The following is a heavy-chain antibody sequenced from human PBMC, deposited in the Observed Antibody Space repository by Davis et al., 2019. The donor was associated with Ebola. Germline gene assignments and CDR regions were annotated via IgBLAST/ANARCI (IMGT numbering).Heavy chain of an antibody. CDR1: GFTFSDSG. V-gene: IGHV3-48*02. CDR3: ARLTGSGRGDF. J-gene: IGHJ4*02. CDR2: ISRSGSPI. D-gene: IGHD3-10*01. Sequence: GESLKISCAVSGFTFSDSGMNWVRQAPGKGLEWVAHISRSGSPIYYADSVKGRFIISRDDAKNSLYLKMNSLRHEDAALYFCARLTGSGRGDFWGQGTLVTVSS.